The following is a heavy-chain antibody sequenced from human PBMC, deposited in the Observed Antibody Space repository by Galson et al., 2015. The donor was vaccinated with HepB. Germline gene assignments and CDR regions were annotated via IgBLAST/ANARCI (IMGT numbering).Heavy chain of an antibody. V-gene: IGHV4-30-2*03. CDR2: IYYSGST. D-gene: IGHD6-19*01. CDR1: GGSISSGGYS. Sequence: TLSLTCAVSGGSISSGGYSWSWIRQPPGKGLEWIGYIYYSGSTYYDPSLKSRVTISVDTSKNQFSLKLSSVTAADTAVYYCARPGLVVAGIQEGYFDLWGRGTLVTVSS. CDR3: ARPGLVVAGIQEGYFDL. J-gene: IGHJ2*01.